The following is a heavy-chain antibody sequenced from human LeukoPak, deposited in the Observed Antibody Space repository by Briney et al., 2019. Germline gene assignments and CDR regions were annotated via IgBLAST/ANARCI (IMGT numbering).Heavy chain of an antibody. CDR3: AREIAAAAYNWFDP. D-gene: IGHD6-13*01. Sequence: GGSLRLSCAASGFTFSSYWMSWVRQAPGKGLEWVANIKQDGSEKYYVDSVKGRFTISRDNAKNSLYLQINSLRAEDTAVYYCAREIAAAAYNWFDPWGQGTLVTVSS. V-gene: IGHV3-7*01. J-gene: IGHJ5*02. CDR2: IKQDGSEK. CDR1: GFTFSSYW.